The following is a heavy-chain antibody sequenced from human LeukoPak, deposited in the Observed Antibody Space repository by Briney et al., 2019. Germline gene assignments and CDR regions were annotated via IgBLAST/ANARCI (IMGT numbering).Heavy chain of an antibody. J-gene: IGHJ5*02. CDR1: GFAFSSYA. Sequence: GRSVRLSCGASGFAFSSYAMHWVLQAPGKGLEWVAVISYDGSNKYYADSVKGRFTISRDSSKSTLYLQMNSLRAEDTALYYCAKETGTTPGFWFDPWGQGTLVTVSS. D-gene: IGHD1-7*01. CDR3: AKETGTTPGFWFDP. CDR2: ISYDGSNK. V-gene: IGHV3-30-3*01.